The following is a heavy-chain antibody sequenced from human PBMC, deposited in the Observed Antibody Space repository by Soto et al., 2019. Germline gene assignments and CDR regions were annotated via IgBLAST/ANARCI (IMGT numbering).Heavy chain of an antibody. CDR2: IYYSGST. Sequence: SETLSLTCTVSGGSISSSSYYWGWIRQPPGKGLEWIGSIYYSGSTYYNPSLKSRVTISVDTSKNQFSLKLSSVTAADTAVYYCARLEGATKFDYWGQGTLVTVSS. D-gene: IGHD1-26*01. CDR1: GGSISSSSYY. CDR3: ARLEGATKFDY. J-gene: IGHJ4*02. V-gene: IGHV4-39*01.